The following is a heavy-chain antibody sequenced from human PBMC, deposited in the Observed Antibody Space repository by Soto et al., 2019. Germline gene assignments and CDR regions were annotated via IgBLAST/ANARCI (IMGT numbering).Heavy chain of an antibody. J-gene: IGHJ3*01. CDR1: SDSFSGGDFY. CDR2: IHYSGRP. Sequence: SETLSLTCTISSDSFSGGDFYWPWIRQPPGKGLEWLGYIHYSGRPSYNPALKGRLTISMDTSKNHVSLRLSSVTAADTAVYFCARDGRYGFDALDLWGHGTMVTVSS. D-gene: IGHD2-15*01. CDR3: ARDGRYGFDALDL. V-gene: IGHV4-61*08.